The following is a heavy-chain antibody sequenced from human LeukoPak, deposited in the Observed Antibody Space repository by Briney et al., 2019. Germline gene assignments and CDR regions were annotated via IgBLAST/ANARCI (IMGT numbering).Heavy chain of an antibody. V-gene: IGHV3-30*04. D-gene: IGHD6-6*01. J-gene: IGHJ4*02. Sequence: PGGSLRLSCAASGFTFSSYAMHWVRQAPGKGLEWVAVISYDGSNKYYADSVKGRFTISRDNSKNTLYLQMNSLRAEDTAVYYCARAPSRSGGSSLGYWGQGTLVTVSS. CDR2: ISYDGSNK. CDR3: ARAPSRSGGSSLGY. CDR1: GFTFSSYA.